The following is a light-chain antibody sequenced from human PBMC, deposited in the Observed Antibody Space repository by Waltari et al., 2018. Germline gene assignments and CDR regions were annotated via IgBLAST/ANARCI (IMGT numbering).Light chain of an antibody. CDR2: GAS. J-gene: IGKJ4*01. V-gene: IGKV1-9*01. CDR3: QQLDKYPLT. Sequence: IQLTQSPSSLSASVGDKVTITCRASEGISTYLAWYQQQPGKAPKLLIYGASTLQSGVPSRFSGSGSVTDFTLTISSLQPGDFATYYCQQLDKYPLTFGGGTKVEIK. CDR1: EGISTY.